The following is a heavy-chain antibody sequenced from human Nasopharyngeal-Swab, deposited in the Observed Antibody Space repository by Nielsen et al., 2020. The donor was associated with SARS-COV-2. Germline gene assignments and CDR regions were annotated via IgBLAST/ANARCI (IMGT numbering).Heavy chain of an antibody. CDR3: AKYVGSASYGLDS. J-gene: IGHJ4*02. CDR2: INNDGSVT. CDR1: GFTFSSYW. V-gene: IGHV3-74*01. D-gene: IGHD6-19*01. Sequence: GESLTISCAASGFTFSSYWMHWVRQAQGKGLVWVSRINNDGSVTNYADSVKGRFTISRDNAKNTLYLQMNSLRAEDTAMYYCAKYVGSASYGLDSWGQGTLVTVSS.